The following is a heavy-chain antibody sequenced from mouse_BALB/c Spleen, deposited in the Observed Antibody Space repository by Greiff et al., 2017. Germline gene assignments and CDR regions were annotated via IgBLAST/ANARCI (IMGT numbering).Heavy chain of an antibody. V-gene: IGHV5-17*02. J-gene: IGHJ4*01. CDR2: ISSGSSTI. D-gene: IGHD1-1*01. CDR3: ARRGSGYYYAMDY. CDR1: GFTFSSFG. Sequence: EVHLVESGGGLVQPGGSRKLSCAASGFTFSSFGMHWVRQAPEKGLEWVAYISSGSSTIYYADTVKGRFTISRDNPKNTLFLQMTSLRSEDTAMYYCARRGSGYYYAMDYWGQGTSVTVSS.